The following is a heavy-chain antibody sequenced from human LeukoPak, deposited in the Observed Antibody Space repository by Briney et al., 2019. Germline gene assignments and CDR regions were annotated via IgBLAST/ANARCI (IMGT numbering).Heavy chain of an antibody. CDR3: ARDFGIAARPVGYFDY. J-gene: IGHJ4*02. V-gene: IGHV6-1*01. Sequence: SQTLSLTCAISGDSVSSNSAAWNWIRQSPSRGLEWLGRTYYRSKWYNDYAVSVKSRITINPDTSKNQFSLQLNSVTPEDTAVYYCARDFGIAARPVGYFDYWGQGTLVTVSS. D-gene: IGHD6-6*01. CDR2: TYYRSKWYN. CDR1: GDSVSSNSAA.